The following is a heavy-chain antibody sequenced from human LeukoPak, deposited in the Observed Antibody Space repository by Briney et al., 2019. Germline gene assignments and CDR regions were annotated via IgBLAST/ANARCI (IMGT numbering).Heavy chain of an antibody. J-gene: IGHJ4*02. D-gene: IGHD1-1*01. CDR3: ARGRGTDY. V-gene: IGHV4-30-4*08. CDR2: INHSGST. CDR1: GGSISSGDYY. Sequence: PSQTLSLTCTVSGGSISSGDYYWSWIRQPPGKGLEWIGEINHSGSTNYNPSLKSRVTISVDTSKNQFSLKLSSVTAADTAVYYCARGRGTDYWGQGTLVTVSS.